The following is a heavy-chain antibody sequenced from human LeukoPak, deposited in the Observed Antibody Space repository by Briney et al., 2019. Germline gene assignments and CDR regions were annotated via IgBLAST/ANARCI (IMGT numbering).Heavy chain of an antibody. Sequence: SGPTLVNPTQTLTLTCTFSDFSLSTPGMGVGWIRQPPGKALELLAFIYYNDDKRYSPSLRSRLTITRDTSKNQVVLAMTNMDPVDTATYYCAHLVVTIDWRSYFDYWGQGALVAVSS. CDR3: AHLVVTIDWRSYFDY. V-gene: IGHV2-5*01. J-gene: IGHJ4*02. CDR1: DFSLSTPGMG. CDR2: IYYNDDK. D-gene: IGHD3-9*01.